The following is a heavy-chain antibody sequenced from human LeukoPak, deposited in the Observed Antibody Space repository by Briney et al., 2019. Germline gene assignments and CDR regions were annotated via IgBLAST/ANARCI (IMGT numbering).Heavy chain of an antibody. V-gene: IGHV3-23*01. CDR3: AKVVTYYDFWSGRPSYYYYMDV. D-gene: IGHD3-3*01. CDR2: ISGSGGNT. J-gene: IGHJ6*03. Sequence: GGSLRLSCAASGFTFSSCAMSWVRQAPGEGLEWVSAISGSGGNTYYADSVKGRFTISRDNSKNTLYLQMNSLRAEDTAVYYCAKVVTYYDFWSGRPSYYYYMDVWGKGTTVTVSS. CDR1: GFTFSSCA.